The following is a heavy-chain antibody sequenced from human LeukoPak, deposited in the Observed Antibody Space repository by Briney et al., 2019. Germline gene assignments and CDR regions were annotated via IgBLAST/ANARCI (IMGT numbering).Heavy chain of an antibody. CDR2: IYTSGST. V-gene: IGHV4-4*07. D-gene: IGHD3-10*01. CDR3: ARGGVRGVIGAWSDP. CDR1: GGSISSYY. J-gene: IGHJ5*02. Sequence: SETLSLTCTVSGGSISSYYWSWIRQPAGKGLEWIGRIYTSGSTNYNPSLKSRVTMSVDTSKNQFSLKLSSVTAADTAVYYCARGGVRGVIGAWSDPWGQGTLVTVSS.